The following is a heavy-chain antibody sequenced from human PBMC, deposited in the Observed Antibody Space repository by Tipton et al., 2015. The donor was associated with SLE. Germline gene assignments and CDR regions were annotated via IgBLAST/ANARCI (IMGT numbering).Heavy chain of an antibody. J-gene: IGHJ4*02. D-gene: IGHD3-3*01. V-gene: IGHV4-34*01. CDR2: INHSGST. CDR3: ARTTYDFWSGYADY. Sequence: LRLSCTVSGDSIRSYYWSWIRQPPGKGLEWIGEINHSGSTNYNPSLKSRVTISVDTSKNQFSLKLSSVTAADTAVYYCARTTYDFWSGYADYWGQGTLVTVSS. CDR1: GDSIRSYY.